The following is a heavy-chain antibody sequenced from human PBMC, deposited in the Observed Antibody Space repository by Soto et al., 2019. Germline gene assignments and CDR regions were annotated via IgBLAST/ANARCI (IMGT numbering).Heavy chain of an antibody. Sequence: SGPTPVKPTPAVTLTCTFSGFSLSSSGMCVSWIRQPPGKALEWLALIDWDDDKYYSTSLKTRLTISKDTSKNQVVLTMTNMDPVDTATYYCARIRRGGGRGAYYDYGMDVWGQGTTVTVSS. D-gene: IGHD2-15*01. J-gene: IGHJ6*02. V-gene: IGHV2-70*01. CDR1: GFSLSSSGMC. CDR3: ARIRRGGGRGAYYDYGMDV. CDR2: IDWDDDK.